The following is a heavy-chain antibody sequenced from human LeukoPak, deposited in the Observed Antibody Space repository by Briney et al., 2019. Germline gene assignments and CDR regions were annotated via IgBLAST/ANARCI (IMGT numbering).Heavy chain of an antibody. CDR1: GFTFSDYY. V-gene: IGHV3-11*01. CDR3: ASNGGATRKWELPREVDY. J-gene: IGHJ4*02. D-gene: IGHD1-26*01. CDR2: ISSSGSTI. Sequence: PGGSLRLSCAASGFTFSDYYMSWIRQAPGKGLEWVSYISSSGSTIYYADSEKGRFTISRDNAKNSLYLQMNSLRAEDTAVYYCASNGGATRKWELPREVDYWGQGTLVTVSS.